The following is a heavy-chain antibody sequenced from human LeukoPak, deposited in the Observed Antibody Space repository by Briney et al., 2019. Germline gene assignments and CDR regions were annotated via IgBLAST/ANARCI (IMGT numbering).Heavy chain of an antibody. CDR3: ARRKAKTPNYFDY. CDR1: GDSISNYY. J-gene: IGHJ4*02. V-gene: IGHV4-59*08. Sequence: PSETLSLTCTVSGDSISNYYWTWIRQPPGKGLECIGYIYYSGNTNYNPSLKSRVTISLDTSKNQFSLKLTSVTAADTAMYYCARRKAKTPNYFDYWGQGALVTVSS. CDR2: IYYSGNT.